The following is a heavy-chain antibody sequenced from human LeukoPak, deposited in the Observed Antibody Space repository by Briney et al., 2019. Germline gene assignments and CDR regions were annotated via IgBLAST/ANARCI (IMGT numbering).Heavy chain of an antibody. J-gene: IGHJ4*02. CDR1: GGTFSSYA. V-gene: IGHV1-69*04. D-gene: IGHD4-17*01. CDR3: ARSVGDYFPLDY. CDR2: IIPILGIA. Sequence: SVKVSCKASGGTFSSYAISWVRQAPGQGLEWMGRIIPILGIANYAQKFQGRVTITADKSTSTAYMELSSLRSEDTAVYYCARSVGDYFPLDYWGQGTLVTVSS.